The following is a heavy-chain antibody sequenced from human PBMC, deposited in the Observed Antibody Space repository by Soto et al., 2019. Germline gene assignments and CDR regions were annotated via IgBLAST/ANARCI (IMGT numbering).Heavy chain of an antibody. V-gene: IGHV1-3*01. Sequence: DSVKGTCKASENTFIYSVVSWVLQAPGQSLERMGLINAGNGNTKYSQKFQGSVTITRDTSASTAYMELSSLRSEDTAVYYCARDPSRYDFWSGYDVAYFDYWGQGTLVTVSS. J-gene: IGHJ4*02. CDR1: ENTFIYSV. CDR3: ARDPSRYDFWSGYDVAYFDY. CDR2: INAGNGNT. D-gene: IGHD3-3*01.